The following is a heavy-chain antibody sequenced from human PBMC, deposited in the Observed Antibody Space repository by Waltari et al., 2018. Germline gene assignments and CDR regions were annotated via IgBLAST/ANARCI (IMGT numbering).Heavy chain of an antibody. J-gene: IGHJ4*02. Sequence: EVQLLESGGGLVQPGGSLRLSCAASGFTFSSYAISWVRQAPGRGLELVPAISGSGGSTYYADSVKGRFTISRDNSKNTLYLQMNSLRAEDTAVYYCAKALRAYNWGSAYYFDYWGQGTLVTVSS. V-gene: IGHV3-23*01. CDR2: ISGSGGST. CDR3: AKALRAYNWGSAYYFDY. D-gene: IGHD7-27*01. CDR1: GFTFSSYA.